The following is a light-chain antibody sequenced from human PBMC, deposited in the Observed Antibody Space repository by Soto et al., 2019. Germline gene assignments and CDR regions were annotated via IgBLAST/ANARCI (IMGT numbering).Light chain of an antibody. CDR2: VNSDGSY. Sequence: QPVLTQSPSASASLGASVKLTCTLSSGHSSYAIAWHQQQPEKGPRFLMKVNSDGSYSKGDGIPDRFSGSSSGAERYLTIFSLQSEDEADYYCQTWGSGIQVFGGGTKVTVL. CDR1: SGHSSYA. CDR3: QTWGSGIQV. J-gene: IGLJ2*01. V-gene: IGLV4-69*01.